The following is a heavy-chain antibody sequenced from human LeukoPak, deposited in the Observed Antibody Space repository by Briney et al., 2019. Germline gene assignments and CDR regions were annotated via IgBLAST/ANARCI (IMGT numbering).Heavy chain of an antibody. CDR2: IGGSGDST. CDR3: AKDRHSGSYSDY. D-gene: IGHD1-26*01. CDR1: GFTFSSYG. J-gene: IGHJ4*02. V-gene: IGHV3-23*01. Sequence: GGSLRLSCAASGFTFSSYGMSWVRQAPGKGLEWVSAIGGSGDSTYYADSVKGRFTISRDNSKNTLYMHMNSLRAEDKAVYYCAKDRHSGSYSDYWGQGTLVTVSS.